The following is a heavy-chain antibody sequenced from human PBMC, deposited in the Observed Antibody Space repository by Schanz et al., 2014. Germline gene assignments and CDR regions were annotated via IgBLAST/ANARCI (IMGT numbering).Heavy chain of an antibody. CDR3: ARDRLECGAECYSVEVFEI. J-gene: IGHJ2*01. D-gene: IGHD2-21*01. V-gene: IGHV1-69*04. Sequence: QVQLVQSWAEVKKPGSSVKVSCKASGGTFSSFGINWVRQAPGQGLEWMGRIIPSLGLAKYEQKFQDKVTITADTSTTTAYMELSGLRSEDTAVYYCARDRLECGAECYSVEVFEIWGRGTLVTVSS. CDR1: GGTFSSFG. CDR2: IIPSLGLA.